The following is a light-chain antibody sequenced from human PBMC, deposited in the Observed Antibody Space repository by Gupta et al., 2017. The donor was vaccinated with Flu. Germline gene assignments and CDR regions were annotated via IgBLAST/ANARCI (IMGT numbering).Light chain of an antibody. J-gene: IGKJ2*01. CDR1: QSVNIY. Sequence: EIVLTQSPATLSLSPGDRAILSCRASQSVNIYLAWYQQKPGQPPRLLMFDASKRAAGIPDRFSGSEYGTDFTLTISTREPEDFAVYYCQQRSGWPMYTFGQGTKLE. V-gene: IGKV3-11*01. CDR2: DAS. CDR3: QQRSGWPMYT.